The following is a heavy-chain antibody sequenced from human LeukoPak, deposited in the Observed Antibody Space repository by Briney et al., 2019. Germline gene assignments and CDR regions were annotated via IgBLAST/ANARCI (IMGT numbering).Heavy chain of an antibody. CDR2: INPNSGGT. J-gene: IGHJ6*03. Sequence: GASVKFSCKASGYTFTGYYMHWVRQAPGQGLEWMGWINPNSGGTNYSQKFQGRVTMTRDTSISTAYMELSRLRSDDTALYFSSRSRHTIFYLYYYYYMDVWGKGTTVTVSS. V-gene: IGHV1-2*02. CDR1: GYTFTGYY. D-gene: IGHD3-9*01. CDR3: SRSRHTIFYLYYYYYMDV.